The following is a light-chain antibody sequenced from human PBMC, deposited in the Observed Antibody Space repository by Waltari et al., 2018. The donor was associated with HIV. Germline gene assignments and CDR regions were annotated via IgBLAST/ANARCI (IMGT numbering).Light chain of an antibody. J-gene: IGLJ3*02. CDR3: AAWDDNLNGWV. V-gene: IGLV1-44*01. CDR1: TSNIGTKP. CDR2: SNN. Sequence: QSLLTQPPSVSGTPGQRITISCSGSTSNIGTKPVSWYQQLPGTAPKLVIHSNNQRPSGVPDRFSGSKSGTSASLAISGLQSEDEADYYCAAWDDNLNGWVFGGRTKLTVL.